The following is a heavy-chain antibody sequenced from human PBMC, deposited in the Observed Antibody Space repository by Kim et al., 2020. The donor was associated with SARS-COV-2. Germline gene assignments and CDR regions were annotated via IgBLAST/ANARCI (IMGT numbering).Heavy chain of an antibody. D-gene: IGHD2-2*01. CDR3: ARIESGYCSSSSCQHMAWFDP. J-gene: IGHJ5*02. CDR2: MSYRGST. Sequence: SETLSLTCTVSGGSISSGGYYWSWIRQHPGKGLEWVGYMSYRGSTYYNPSLRSRVTISVDTSKNQFSLKLSSVTAADTAVYYCARIESGYCSSSSCQHMAWFDPWCQGTLVTVSS. CDR1: GGSISSGGYY. V-gene: IGHV4-31*03.